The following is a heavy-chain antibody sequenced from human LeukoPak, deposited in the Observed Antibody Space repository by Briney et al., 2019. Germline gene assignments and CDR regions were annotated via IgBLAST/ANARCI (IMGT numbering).Heavy chain of an antibody. CDR1: GFTFSSYN. V-gene: IGHV3-48*04. Sequence: GGSLRLSCAASGFTFSSYNMNWVRQAPGKGLEWVSYISTGGSPIYADSVKGRFTISRDNAKNSLFLQMNSLIAEDTAVYYCAKPDLYDILTGYYLIDYWGQGTLVTVSS. CDR2: ISTGGSPI. CDR3: AKPDLYDILTGYYLIDY. D-gene: IGHD3-9*01. J-gene: IGHJ4*02.